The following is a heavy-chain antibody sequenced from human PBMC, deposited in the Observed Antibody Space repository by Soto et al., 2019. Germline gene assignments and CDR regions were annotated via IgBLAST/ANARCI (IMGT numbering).Heavy chain of an antibody. CDR1: GFTFSSYA. D-gene: IGHD6-13*01. V-gene: IGHV3-30-3*01. J-gene: IGHJ6*02. CDR3: ARGPHHIAAAGTAAGDGMDV. Sequence: QVQLVESGGGVVQPGRSLRLSCAASGFTFSSYAMHWVRQAPGKGLEWVAVISYDGSNKYYADSVKGRFTISRDNSKNSLYLKMNSQGAEDTAVYSWARGPHHIAAAGTAAGDGMDVWGQGPTVTVSS. CDR2: ISYDGSNK.